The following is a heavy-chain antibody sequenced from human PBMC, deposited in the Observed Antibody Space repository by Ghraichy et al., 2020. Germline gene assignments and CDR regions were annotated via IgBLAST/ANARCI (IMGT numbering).Heavy chain of an antibody. CDR2: ISGSGGST. V-gene: IGHV3-23*01. Sequence: GGSLRLSCAASGFTFSSYAMSWVRQAPGKGLEWVSAISGSGGSTYYADSVKGRFTISRDNSKNTLYLQMNSLRAEDTAVYYCAKDRSGTMVRGEFDPWGQGTLVTVSS. J-gene: IGHJ5*02. CDR1: GFTFSSYA. CDR3: AKDRSGTMVRGEFDP. D-gene: IGHD3-10*01.